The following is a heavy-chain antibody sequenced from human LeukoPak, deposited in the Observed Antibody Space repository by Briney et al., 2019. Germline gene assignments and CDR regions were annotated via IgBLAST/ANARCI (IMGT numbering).Heavy chain of an antibody. CDR2: IYPGDSDT. CDR3: ARRGYCSGGSCYSPAMDV. D-gene: IGHD2-15*01. V-gene: IGHV5-51*01. CDR1: GYSFTSYW. Sequence: GESLKISCKGSGYSFTSYWIGWVRQMPGKGLEWMGIIYPGDSDTRYSPSFQGQVTISADKSISTAYQQWSSLKAPDTAMYYCARRGYCSGGSCYSPAMDVWGQGTTVTVSS. J-gene: IGHJ6*02.